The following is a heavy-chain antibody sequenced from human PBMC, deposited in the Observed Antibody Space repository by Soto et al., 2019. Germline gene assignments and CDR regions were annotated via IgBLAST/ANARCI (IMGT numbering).Heavy chain of an antibody. CDR2: IYYSGST. CDR3: ARGPYYDLIWNYYYMDV. J-gene: IGHJ6*03. CDR1: GGSISGHY. D-gene: IGHD3-16*01. V-gene: IGHV4-59*08. Sequence: SETLSLTCSVSGGSISGHYWSWVRQTPGKGLEWIGYIYYSGSTNYNPSLKSRVTISVDTSKNQFSLRLTSVTAADTAVYYCARGPYYDLIWNYYYMDVWGKGTTITVSS.